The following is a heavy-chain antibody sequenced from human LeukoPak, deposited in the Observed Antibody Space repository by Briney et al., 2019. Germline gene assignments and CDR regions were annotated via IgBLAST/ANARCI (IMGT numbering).Heavy chain of an antibody. Sequence: PSETLSLTCTVSGGSITTYYWSWIRQPPGKGLEWIGNIYYTGSTNYNPSLKSRVSISVDTSKNQFSLKLSSVTAADTAVYYCARDRTYYYDSSGGFDYWGQGTLVTVSS. J-gene: IGHJ4*02. CDR1: GGSITTYY. CDR3: ARDRTYYYDSSGGFDY. V-gene: IGHV4-59*01. D-gene: IGHD3-22*01. CDR2: IYYTGST.